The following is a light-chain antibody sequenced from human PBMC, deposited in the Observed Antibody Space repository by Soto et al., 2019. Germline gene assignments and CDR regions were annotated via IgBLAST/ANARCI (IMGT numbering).Light chain of an antibody. CDR3: QQYGSSPLT. V-gene: IGKV3-20*01. CDR2: GAS. CDR1: QSVSSSSY. Sequence: EIVLTQSPGTLSLSPGERATLSCRASQSVSSSSYLAWYQQKPGQAPRLLIYGASSRATGIPDRFSGSGSGTDLTLTISRLEPEDFAVYYCQQYGSSPLTFGGGTKVEIK. J-gene: IGKJ4*01.